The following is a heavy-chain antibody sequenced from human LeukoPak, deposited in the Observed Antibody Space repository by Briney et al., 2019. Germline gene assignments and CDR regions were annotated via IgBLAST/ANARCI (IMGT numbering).Heavy chain of an antibody. CDR3: ARDPYGSGSYYDY. CDR2: ISSSSSYI. J-gene: IGHJ4*02. V-gene: IGHV3-21*01. Sequence: GGSLRLSCAASGFTFSSYSMTWVRQAPGKGLEWVSSISSSSSYIYYADSVKGRFTISRDNAKNSLYLQMNSLRAEDTAVYYCARDPYGSGSYYDYWGQGTLVTVSS. D-gene: IGHD1-26*01. CDR1: GFTFSSYS.